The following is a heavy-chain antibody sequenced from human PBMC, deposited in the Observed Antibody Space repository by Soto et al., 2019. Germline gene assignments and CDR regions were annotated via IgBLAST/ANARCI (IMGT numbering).Heavy chain of an antibody. D-gene: IGHD2-2*01. J-gene: IGHJ4*02. CDR1: GFTFSSYA. CDR3: ARTRAYCSSTSCFDY. Sequence: EVQLLESGGGLVQPGGSLRLSCAASGFTFSSYAMSWVRQAPGKGLEWGSAISGSGGSTYYADSVKGRFTISSDTSKNTLYLQMNSLRAEDTAVYYCARTRAYCSSTSCFDYWGQGTLVTVSS. CDR2: ISGSGGST. V-gene: IGHV3-23*01.